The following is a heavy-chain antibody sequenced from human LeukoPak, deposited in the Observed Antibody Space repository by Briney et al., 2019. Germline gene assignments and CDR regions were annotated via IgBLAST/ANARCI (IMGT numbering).Heavy chain of an antibody. CDR1: GYTFTSYY. V-gene: IGHV1-46*01. CDR2: INPLGGST. Sequence: GASVTVSCKASGYTFTSYYIHWVRQAPGQGLEWMGIINPLGGSTTYAHKFQDRVTMTRDTPTSTVYMELSSLRSEDTAVYYCARVHDFWSGLFDYWGQGTLVTVSS. D-gene: IGHD3-3*01. CDR3: ARVHDFWSGLFDY. J-gene: IGHJ4*02.